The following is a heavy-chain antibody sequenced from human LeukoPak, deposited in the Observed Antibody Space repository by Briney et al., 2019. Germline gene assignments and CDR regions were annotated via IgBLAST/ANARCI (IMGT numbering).Heavy chain of an antibody. D-gene: IGHD2-2*01. J-gene: IGHJ4*02. CDR1: GYTFTSYG. CDR3: ARGRTQRGIVVVPAAIRFVGDY. CDR2: INPSGGST. Sequence: GASVKVSCKASGYTFTSYGISWVRQAPGQGLEWMGIINPSGGSTSYAQKFQGRVTMTRDTSTSTVYMELSSLRSEDTAVYYCARGRTQRGIVVVPAAIRFVGDYWGQGTLVTVSS. V-gene: IGHV1-46*01.